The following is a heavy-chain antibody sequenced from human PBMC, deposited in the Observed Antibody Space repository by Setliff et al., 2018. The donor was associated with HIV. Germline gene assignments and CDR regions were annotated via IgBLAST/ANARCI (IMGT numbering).Heavy chain of an antibody. CDR3: ARGRSRYYYDGSGYYVDY. Sequence: SETLSLTCTVSAGSIRSSTYYWAWIRQPPGKGLEWIGYIYYIGNTNYNPSLKGRVTLPVDTSKNQLSLKLSSVTAADTAVYYCARGRSRYYYDGSGYYVDYWGQGTLVTVSS. V-gene: IGHV4-61*05. CDR2: IYYIGNT. CDR1: AGSIRSSTYY. D-gene: IGHD3-22*01. J-gene: IGHJ4*02.